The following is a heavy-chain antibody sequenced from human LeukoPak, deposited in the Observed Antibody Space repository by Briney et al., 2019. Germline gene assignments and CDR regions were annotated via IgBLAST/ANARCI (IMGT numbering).Heavy chain of an antibody. Sequence: GGSLRLSCAASGFTFSSYEMNWVRQAPGKGLEWVSYISSSGSTIYYADSVKGRFTISRDNAKNSLYLQMNSLRAEDTAVYYCARGCLPYYDAFDIWGQGTMVTVSS. V-gene: IGHV3-48*03. CDR3: ARGCLPYYDAFDI. CDR1: GFTFSSYE. D-gene: IGHD3-10*01. J-gene: IGHJ3*02. CDR2: ISSSGSTI.